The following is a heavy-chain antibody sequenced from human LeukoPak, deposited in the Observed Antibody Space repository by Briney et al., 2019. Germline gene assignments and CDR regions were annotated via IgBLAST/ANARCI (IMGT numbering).Heavy chain of an antibody. V-gene: IGHV4-59*11. CDR1: GGSISSHY. J-gene: IGHJ3*02. CDR2: IYYSVST. D-gene: IGHD3-22*01. Sequence: SETLSLTCTVSGGSISSHYWSWTRQPPGKGLEWIGFIYYSVSTRYNPSLQSRVTISADTSKNHFSLKLTSVTAADAAVYYCARLLDNDSSGDPDTFDMWGQGTMVTVSS. CDR3: ARLLDNDSSGDPDTFDM.